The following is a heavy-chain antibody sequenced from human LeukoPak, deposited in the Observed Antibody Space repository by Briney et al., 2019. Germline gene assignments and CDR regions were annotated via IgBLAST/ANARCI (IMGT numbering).Heavy chain of an antibody. CDR2: ISSSSSYI. Sequence: TGGSLRLSCAGSGFTFSSYSMNWVRQAPGKGLEWVSSISSSSSYIYYADSVKGRFTISRDNAKNSLYLQMNSLRAEDTAVYYCARESLDEQLVDYWGQGTLVTVSS. CDR1: GFTFSSYS. J-gene: IGHJ4*02. D-gene: IGHD6-6*01. V-gene: IGHV3-21*01. CDR3: ARESLDEQLVDY.